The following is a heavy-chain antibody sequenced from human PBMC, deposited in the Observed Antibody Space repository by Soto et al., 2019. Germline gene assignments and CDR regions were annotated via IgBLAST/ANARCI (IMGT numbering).Heavy chain of an antibody. V-gene: IGHV1-69*12. CDR2: IIPIFGTT. CDR3: TSGVLVTGSGSYELHYYSYGMDV. CDR1: GGTFSSYT. J-gene: IGHJ6*02. Sequence: QVQLVQSGAEVKKPGSSVKVSCKASGGTFSSYTVNWVRQAPGQGPEWMGGIIPIFGTTKYAQKFQGRVTITADEPKNKVHLDVSSLRSDDTAVYYCTSGVLVTGSGSYELHYYSYGMDVWGQGTTVTVSS. D-gene: IGHD3-10*01.